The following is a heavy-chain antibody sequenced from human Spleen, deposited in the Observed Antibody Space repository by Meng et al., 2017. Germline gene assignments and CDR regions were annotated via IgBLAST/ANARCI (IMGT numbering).Heavy chain of an antibody. D-gene: IGHD3-10*01. CDR1: GFTFNYYA. CDR3: ARRLMWFEEATTTDS. V-gene: IGHV3-30*07. CDR2: ISSDGTKE. J-gene: IGHJ4*02. Sequence: GESLKISCAASGFTFNYYAIHWVRQAPGKGLEWVTIISSDGTKEYYADSVKGRFTISRDNSKNTLYLQMNSLRAEDTAVYYCARRLMWFEEATTTDSWGQGTLVTVSS.